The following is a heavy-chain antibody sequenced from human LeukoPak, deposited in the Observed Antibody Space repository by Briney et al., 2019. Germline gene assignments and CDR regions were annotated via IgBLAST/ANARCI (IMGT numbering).Heavy chain of an antibody. Sequence: PSETLSLTCTVSGGSISSYYWSWIRQPPGKGLEWIGYIYTSGSTNYNPSLKGRVTISVDTSKNQFSLKLSSVTAADTAVYYCARRRSSPRYCSSTSCYTNRRAVSDWFDPWGQGTLVTVSS. J-gene: IGHJ5*02. CDR3: ARRRSSPRYCSSTSCYTNRRAVSDWFDP. V-gene: IGHV4-4*09. CDR2: IYTSGST. D-gene: IGHD2-2*02. CDR1: GGSISSYY.